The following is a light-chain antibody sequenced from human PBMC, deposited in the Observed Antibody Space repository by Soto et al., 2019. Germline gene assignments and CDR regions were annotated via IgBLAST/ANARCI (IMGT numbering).Light chain of an antibody. CDR2: ISN. V-gene: IGLV1-44*01. Sequence: QSALTQPPSASWTPGQRVTISCSGGSSNIGSNTVSWYQQLPGAAPKLLIYISNERPSGVPDRFSGSKSGTSASLAISGLQSEDEAEYYCAAWDDSLNGPVFGGGT. CDR3: AAWDDSLNGPV. J-gene: IGLJ2*01. CDR1: SSNIGSNT.